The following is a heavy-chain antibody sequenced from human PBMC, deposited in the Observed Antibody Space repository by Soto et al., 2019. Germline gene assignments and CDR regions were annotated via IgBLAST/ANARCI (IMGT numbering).Heavy chain of an antibody. CDR1: GYTFTSYG. D-gene: IGHD2-21*02. CDR2: ISAYDGNT. J-gene: IGHJ4*02. Sequence: QVQLVQSGTEVKRPGASVKVSCKASGYTFTSYGIIWVRQAPGQGLEWMGWISAYDGNTDYAQKLQGRVTMTTDTSTTAAYMELRSLRSDDTAVYYCARYCRGDCYTDWGQGTLVTVSS. CDR3: ARYCRGDCYTD. V-gene: IGHV1-18*01.